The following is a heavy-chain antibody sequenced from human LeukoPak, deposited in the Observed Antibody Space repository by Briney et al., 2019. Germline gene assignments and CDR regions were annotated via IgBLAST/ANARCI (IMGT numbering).Heavy chain of an antibody. J-gene: IGHJ4*02. Sequence: GGSLGLSCVASGFTFSSFGMHWVHQAPGKGLEWVALIWYDGSNTYYADSVKGRFTISRDDSKNTVYLQMNSLRAEDTALYYCARGFLDFDSWGQGTLVIVSS. CDR1: GFTFSSFG. V-gene: IGHV3-33*01. CDR3: ARGFLDFDS. D-gene: IGHD3-3*01. CDR2: IWYDGSNT.